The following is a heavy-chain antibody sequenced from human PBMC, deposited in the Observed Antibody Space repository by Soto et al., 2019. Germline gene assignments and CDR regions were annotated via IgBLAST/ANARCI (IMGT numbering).Heavy chain of an antibody. Sequence: ASVKVSCKVSGYTLTELSMHWVRQAPGKGLEWMGGFDPEDGETIYAQKFQGRVTMTEDTSTDTAYMEMSSLRSEDTAVYYCATGLPAPSYYYGMPVWGHGTKATVSS. CDR3: ATGLPAPSYYYGMPV. V-gene: IGHV1-24*01. CDR1: GYTLTELS. CDR2: FDPEDGET. D-gene: IGHD2-2*01. J-gene: IGHJ6*02.